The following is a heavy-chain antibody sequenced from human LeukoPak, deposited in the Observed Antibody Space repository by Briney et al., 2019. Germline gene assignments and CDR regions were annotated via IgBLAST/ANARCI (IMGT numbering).Heavy chain of an antibody. CDR3: ARAKLDSSGYSFDY. J-gene: IGHJ4*02. Sequence: PGGSLRLSCAASGFTFSDYAITWVRQAPGRGLEWVSSISGSGGSTYYADSVKGRFSISRDNSKNTLYLQMNSLRAGDTAVYYCARAKLDSSGYSFDYWGQGTLVTVSS. V-gene: IGHV3-23*01. CDR2: ISGSGGST. CDR1: GFTFSDYA. D-gene: IGHD3-22*01.